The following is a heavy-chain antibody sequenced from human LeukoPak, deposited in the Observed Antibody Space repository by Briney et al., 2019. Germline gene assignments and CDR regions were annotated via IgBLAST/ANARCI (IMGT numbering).Heavy chain of an antibody. CDR3: ARWSNRPPYFDY. CDR1: GGSISSGDYC. J-gene: IGHJ4*02. D-gene: IGHD3-3*01. CDR2: IYCSGST. Sequence: PSQTLSLTCTVSGGSISSGDYCWSWLRQRPGKGLEWIVYIYCSGSTYSNPSLRSRITRSVHTSKNQFSLKLNSVTDADAAVYYCARWSNRPPYFDYWGQGTLVTVSS. V-gene: IGHV4-30-4*01.